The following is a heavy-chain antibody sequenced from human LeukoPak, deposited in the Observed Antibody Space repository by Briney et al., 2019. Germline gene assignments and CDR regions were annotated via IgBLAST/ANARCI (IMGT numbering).Heavy chain of an antibody. CDR3: ARDYQSPYRPLDY. CDR2: ISSSGSTI. D-gene: IGHD2-2*01. Sequence: GGSLRLSCAASGFTFSSYSMNWVRQAPGKGLEWVSYISSSGSTIYYADSVKGRFTISRDNAKNSLYLQMNSLRAEDTAVYYCARDYQSPYRPLDYWGQGTLVTVSS. CDR1: GFTFSSYS. V-gene: IGHV3-48*04. J-gene: IGHJ4*02.